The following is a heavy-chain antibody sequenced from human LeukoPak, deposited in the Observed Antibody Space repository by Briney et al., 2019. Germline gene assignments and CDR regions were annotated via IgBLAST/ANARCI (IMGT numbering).Heavy chain of an antibody. CDR2: ISAYNGNT. Sequence: GASVKVSCKASGYTFTSYGISWVRQAPGQGLEWMGWISAYNGNTNYAQKLQGRVTMTTDTSTSTAHMELRSLRSEDTAVYYCARVAYFHSVGDFWSGYPYYFDYWGQGTLVTVSS. J-gene: IGHJ4*02. CDR1: GYTFTSYG. D-gene: IGHD3-3*01. V-gene: IGHV1-18*01. CDR3: ARVAYFHSVGDFWSGYPYYFDY.